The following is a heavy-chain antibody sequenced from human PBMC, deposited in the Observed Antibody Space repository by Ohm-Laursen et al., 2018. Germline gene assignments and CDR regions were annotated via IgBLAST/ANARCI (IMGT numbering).Heavy chain of an antibody. D-gene: IGHD3-3*01. V-gene: IGHV2-70*11. CDR3: ARILRENTVFRVVTSYYYGMDV. J-gene: IGHJ6*02. CDR2: IDWNDHK. Sequence: TQTLTLTGTFSGVSLSTSTMCVSWIRQPPGQALEWLARIDWNDHKYYSTSLKTRLTISKDTSKNQVVFTMTNMDPVDTGTYYCARILRENTVFRVVTSYYYGMDVWGRGTTVTVSS. CDR1: GVSLSTSTMC.